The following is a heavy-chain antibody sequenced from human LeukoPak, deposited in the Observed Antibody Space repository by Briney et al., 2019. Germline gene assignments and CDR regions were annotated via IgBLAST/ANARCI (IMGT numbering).Heavy chain of an antibody. CDR3: ARRSEFGVLYYMDV. CDR2: ISGSSGTI. Sequence: GGSLRLSCAASGFTFSSYSMNWVRQAPGKGLEWVSYISGSSGTIYYADSVKGRFTISRGNAKSSLYLQMNSLRAEDTAVYYCARRSEFGVLYYMDVWGKGTTVTVSS. J-gene: IGHJ6*03. V-gene: IGHV3-48*01. D-gene: IGHD3-16*01. CDR1: GFTFSSYS.